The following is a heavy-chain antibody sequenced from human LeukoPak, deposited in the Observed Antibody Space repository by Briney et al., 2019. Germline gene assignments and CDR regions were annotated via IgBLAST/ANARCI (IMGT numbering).Heavy chain of an antibody. D-gene: IGHD4-17*01. CDR1: GFTFSSYA. CDR2: ISYDGSNK. CDR3: ARGTSYGDLDY. V-gene: IGHV3-30-3*01. Sequence: PGGSLRLSCAASGFTFSSYAMHWVRQAPGKGLEWVAVISYDGSNKYYADSVKGRFTISRDNSKNTLYLQMSSLRAEDTAVYYCARGTSYGDLDYWGQGTLVTVSS. J-gene: IGHJ4*02.